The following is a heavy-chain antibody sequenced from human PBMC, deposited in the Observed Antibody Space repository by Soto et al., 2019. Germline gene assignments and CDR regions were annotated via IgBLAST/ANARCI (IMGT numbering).Heavy chain of an antibody. CDR3: SRDLKNGIAANNYYYYGMDV. Sequence: PGGSLRLSCATSGFTFNFYAMTWVRQAPGKGLEWVSTISGSGGGTYYADSVKGRFTISRDNSKNTLYLQMDSLRAEDTAVYYCSRDLKNGIAANNYYYYGMDVWGQGTTVTVSS. CDR1: GFTFNFYA. V-gene: IGHV3-23*01. CDR2: ISGSGGGT. D-gene: IGHD6-13*01. J-gene: IGHJ6*02.